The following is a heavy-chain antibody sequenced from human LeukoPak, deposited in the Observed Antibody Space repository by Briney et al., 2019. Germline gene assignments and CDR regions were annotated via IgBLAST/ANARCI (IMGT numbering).Heavy chain of an antibody. Sequence: SETLSLTCTVSGGSMSNYYWSWIRQPPGKGLEWIGNIYNSGSTNYNPSLKSRVTISVDTSKNQFSLILRSLTATDTAMYYCARHYFGSSYHFEYWGQGTLVTVSS. V-gene: IGHV4-59*08. CDR2: IYNSGST. CDR1: GGSMSNYY. J-gene: IGHJ4*02. D-gene: IGHD2-2*01. CDR3: ARHYFGSSYHFEY.